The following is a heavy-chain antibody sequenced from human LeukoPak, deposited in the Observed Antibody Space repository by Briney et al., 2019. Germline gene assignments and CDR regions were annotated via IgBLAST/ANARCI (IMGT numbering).Heavy chain of an antibody. Sequence: GGSLRLSCAASGFTFSSYSMNWVRQAPGKGLEWVSVIYSGGSTYYADSVKGRFTISRDNSKNTLYLQMNSLRAEDTAVYYCARGGSEGHLDYWGQGTLVTVSS. CDR1: GFTFSSYS. CDR2: IYSGGST. CDR3: ARGGSEGHLDY. V-gene: IGHV3-66*01. D-gene: IGHD3-10*01. J-gene: IGHJ4*02.